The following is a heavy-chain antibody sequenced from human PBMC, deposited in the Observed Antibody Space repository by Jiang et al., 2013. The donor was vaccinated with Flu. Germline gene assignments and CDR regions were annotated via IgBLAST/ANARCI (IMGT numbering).Heavy chain of an antibody. CDR3: AAGMTTVADDY. D-gene: IGHD4-23*01. CDR1: GFTFTSSA. Sequence: SGPEVKKPGTSVKVSCKASGFTFTSSAVQWVRQARGQRLEWIGWIVVGSGNTNYAQKFQERVTITRDMSTSTAYMELSSLRSEDTAVYYCAAGMTTVADDYWGQGTLVTVSS. CDR2: IVVGSGNT. J-gene: IGHJ4*02. V-gene: IGHV1-58*01.